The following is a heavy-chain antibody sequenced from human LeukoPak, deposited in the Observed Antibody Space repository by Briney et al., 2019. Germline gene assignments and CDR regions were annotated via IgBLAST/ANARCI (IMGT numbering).Heavy chain of an antibody. CDR3: ARARVVVPAASPSFDY. CDR1: GYTFTAYY. V-gene: IGHV1-8*03. J-gene: IGHJ4*02. D-gene: IGHD2-2*01. CDR2: MNPNSGNT. Sequence: GASVKVSCKTSGYTFTAYYLHWVRQAPGQGLEWMGWMNPNSGNTGYAQKFQGRVTITRNTSISTAYMELSSLRSEDTAVYYCARARVVVPAASPSFDYWGQGTLVTVSS.